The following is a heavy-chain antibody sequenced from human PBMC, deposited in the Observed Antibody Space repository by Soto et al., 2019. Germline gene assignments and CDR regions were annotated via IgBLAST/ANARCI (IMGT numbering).Heavy chain of an antibody. J-gene: IGHJ4*02. CDR3: ARQGPGPLEMATITPFDY. CDR1: GYSFTSYW. Sequence: PGESLKISCKGSGYSFTSYWISWVRQMPGKGLEWMGRIDPSDSYTNYSPSFQGHVTISADKSISTAYLQWSSLKASDTAMYYCARQGPGPLEMATITPFDYWGQGTLVTVSS. D-gene: IGHD5-12*01. V-gene: IGHV5-10-1*01. CDR2: IDPSDSYT.